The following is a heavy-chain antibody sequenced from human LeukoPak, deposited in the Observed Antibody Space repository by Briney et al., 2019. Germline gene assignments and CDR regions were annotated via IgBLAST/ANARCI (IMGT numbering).Heavy chain of an antibody. CDR2: ISPNSSGT. Sequence: ASVKVSCKASGYTFTDNYLHWVRQAPGQRLEWMGWISPNSSGTNYAQKFQDRVTMTRDTSISTAYMELSRLRSDDTAVYYCARIRGLVPRQYYFDYWGQGTLVTVSS. J-gene: IGHJ4*02. CDR1: GYTFTDNY. V-gene: IGHV1-2*02. D-gene: IGHD3/OR15-3a*01. CDR3: ARIRGLVPRQYYFDY.